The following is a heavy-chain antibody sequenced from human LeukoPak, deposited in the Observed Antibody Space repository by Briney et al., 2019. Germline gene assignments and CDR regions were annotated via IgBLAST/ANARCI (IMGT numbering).Heavy chain of an antibody. D-gene: IGHD6-13*01. Sequence: SDTLSLTCTVSGASIRNYYWSWIRQSPGKGLEWIGYIYYSGSTNYNPSLESRVAISVDTSKNQFSLRLSSVTAADTSIYYCARRYSSSWYVGFFDHWGQGTLVTVSS. V-gene: IGHV4-59*08. CDR2: IYYSGST. J-gene: IGHJ5*02. CDR3: ARRYSSSWYVGFFDH. CDR1: GASIRNYY.